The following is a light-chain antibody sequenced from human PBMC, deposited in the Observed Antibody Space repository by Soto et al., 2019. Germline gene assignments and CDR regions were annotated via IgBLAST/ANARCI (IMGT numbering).Light chain of an antibody. CDR1: QSVDGH. J-gene: IGKJ1*01. V-gene: IGKV3-20*01. CDR3: QQYGSSPQT. Sequence: EIVLTQSPASLSLYPGERATLSCRASQSVDGHLVWYQQKPGQAPRLLIYDASTRATGIPDRFSGSGSGTDFTLTISRLEPEDFAVYYCQQYGSSPQTFGQGTKVDIK. CDR2: DAS.